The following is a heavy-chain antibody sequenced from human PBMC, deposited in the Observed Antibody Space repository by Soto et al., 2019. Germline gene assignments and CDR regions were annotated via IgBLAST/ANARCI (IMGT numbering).Heavy chain of an antibody. D-gene: IGHD3-10*01. CDR3: ARGGGYYGSGRAAFDI. CDR2: INPNSGGT. J-gene: IGHJ3*02. CDR1: GYTFTGYY. V-gene: IGHV1-2*04. Sequence: GASVKVSCKASGYTFTGYYMHWVRQAPGQGLEWTGWINPNSGGTNYAQKFQGWVTMTRDTSISTAYMELSRLRSDDTAVYYCARGGGYYGSGRAAFDIWGQGTMVTVSS.